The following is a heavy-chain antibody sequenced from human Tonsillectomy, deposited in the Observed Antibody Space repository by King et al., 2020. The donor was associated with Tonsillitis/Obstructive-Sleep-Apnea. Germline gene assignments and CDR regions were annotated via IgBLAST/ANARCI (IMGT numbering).Heavy chain of an antibody. CDR1: GFTFSSYG. CDR2: IWYDGSNK. D-gene: IGHD3-16*01. J-gene: IGHJ4*02. V-gene: IGHV3-33*01. Sequence: VQLVESGGGVVQPGRSLRLSCAASGFTFSSYGMHWVRQAPGKGLEWVAVIWYDGSNKYYADSVKGRFTISRDNSKNTLYLQMNSLRAEDTAVYYCAGDLLGGGLYFDYWGQGTLVTVSS. CDR3: AGDLLGGGLYFDY.